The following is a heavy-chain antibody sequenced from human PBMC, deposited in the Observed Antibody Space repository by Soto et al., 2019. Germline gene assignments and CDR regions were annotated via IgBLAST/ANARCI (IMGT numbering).Heavy chain of an antibody. Sequence: HPGGSLRLSCAASGFTFSSYAMSWVRQDPGKGLEWVSAISGSGGSTYYADSVKGRFTISRDNSKNTLYLQMNSLRAEDTAVYYCAKKPFDYYGSGYGMDVWGQGTTVTVSS. CDR3: AKKPFDYYGSGYGMDV. J-gene: IGHJ6*02. D-gene: IGHD3-10*01. V-gene: IGHV3-23*01. CDR2: ISGSGGST. CDR1: GFTFSSYA.